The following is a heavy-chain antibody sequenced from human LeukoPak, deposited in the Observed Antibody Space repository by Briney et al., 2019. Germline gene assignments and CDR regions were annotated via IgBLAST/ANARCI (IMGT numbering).Heavy chain of an antibody. J-gene: IGHJ4*02. CDR2: ISSSSSTM. Sequence: PGGSLRLSCAASGFTFSISTMNWVRQAPGKGLEWVSSISSSSSTMHYADSVKGRLTISRDNAKNSLYLQINSLRAEDTAVYYCAKDSPNYDYVWGSYRWADYWGQGTLVTVSS. CDR1: GFTFSIST. CDR3: AKDSPNYDYVWGSYRWADY. D-gene: IGHD3-16*02. V-gene: IGHV3-21*04.